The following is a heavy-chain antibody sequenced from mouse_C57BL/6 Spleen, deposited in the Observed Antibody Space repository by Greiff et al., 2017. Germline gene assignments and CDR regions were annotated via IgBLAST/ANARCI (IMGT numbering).Heavy chain of an antibody. Sequence: EVKLVESVAELVRPGASVKLSCTASGFNIKNTYMHWVKQRPEQGLEWIGRIDPANGNTKYAPKFQGKATITADTSSNTAYLQLSSLTSEDTAIYYCARITTVVATGYYAMDYWGQGTSVTVSS. D-gene: IGHD1-1*01. V-gene: IGHV14-3*01. CDR1: GFNIKNTY. CDR2: IDPANGNT. J-gene: IGHJ4*01. CDR3: ARITTVVATGYYAMDY.